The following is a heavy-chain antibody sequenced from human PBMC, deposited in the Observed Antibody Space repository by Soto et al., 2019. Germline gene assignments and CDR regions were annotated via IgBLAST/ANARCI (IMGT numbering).Heavy chain of an antibody. Sequence: EVQLLEHGGGLVQPGRPLRLSCAASGFAFNSSAMAWVRQTTGKGMQWVSAITVAGGGTYYADSVKGRFAISRDNSKKTLYLQMNSLSAEDTALYFCAKWPPSPKMGVTSHWGQGTLVTVSS. CDR3: AKWPPSPKMGVTSH. CDR1: GFAFNSSA. D-gene: IGHD1-26*01. CDR2: ITVAGGGT. J-gene: IGHJ4*02. V-gene: IGHV3-23*01.